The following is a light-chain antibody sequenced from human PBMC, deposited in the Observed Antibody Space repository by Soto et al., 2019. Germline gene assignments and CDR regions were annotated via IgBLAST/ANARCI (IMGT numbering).Light chain of an antibody. CDR1: SSNIGGNS. CDR2: DDN. J-gene: IGLJ1*01. CDR3: GSWDSSMSAEV. V-gene: IGLV1-51*01. Sequence: QSVLTQPPSVSAAPGQKVTISCSGSSSNIGGNSVSWYQQLPGTAPKLLIYDDNKRPSGIPDRFSGSKSGTSATLGITGFQTGHEADYYCGSWDSSMSAEVFGTGTKGTVL.